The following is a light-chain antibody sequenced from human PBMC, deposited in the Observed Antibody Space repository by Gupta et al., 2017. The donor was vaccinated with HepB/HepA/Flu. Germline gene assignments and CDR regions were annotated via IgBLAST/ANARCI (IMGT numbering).Light chain of an antibody. CDR1: KMGRRG. Sequence: SSVLTQPPSVSVARGTAAPITCGGNKMGRRGVHWYHQKPGQAPVLVVHDDSDRTSGIAERFSGSKSGNTATLTISRVEAGDEADYYCQPSESPIDDPMLFGGGTKVTVL. CDR3: QPSESPIDDPML. J-gene: IGLJ2*01. V-gene: IGLV3-21*03. CDR2: DDS.